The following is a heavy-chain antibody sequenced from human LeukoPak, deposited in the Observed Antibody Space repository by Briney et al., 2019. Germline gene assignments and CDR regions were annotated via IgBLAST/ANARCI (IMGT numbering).Heavy chain of an antibody. V-gene: IGHV3-48*03. D-gene: IGHD6-19*01. J-gene: IGHJ4*02. CDR3: ALLAVASDFDY. CDR2: ISSGATTM. Sequence: PGGSLRLPCAASGFMFRSFEMYWVRQAPGKGLEWIAYISSGATTMYYADSVKGRFTISRDDAKNSLFLQMKSLRAEDTAVYYCALLAVASDFDYWGQGALVTVSS. CDR1: GFMFRSFE.